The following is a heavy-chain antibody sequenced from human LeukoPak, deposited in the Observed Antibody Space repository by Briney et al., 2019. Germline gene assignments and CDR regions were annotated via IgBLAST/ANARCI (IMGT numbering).Heavy chain of an antibody. CDR1: GFTFSSYA. Sequence: PGGSLRLSCAASGFTFSSYAMHWVRQAPGKGLEWVAVISYDGSNKYYADSVKGRFTISRDNSKNSLYLQMNALRAEDTAVYYCARSVDVDYWGQGILVTVSP. CDR2: ISYDGSNK. J-gene: IGHJ4*02. CDR3: ARSVDVDY. V-gene: IGHV3-30-3*01. D-gene: IGHD5-24*01.